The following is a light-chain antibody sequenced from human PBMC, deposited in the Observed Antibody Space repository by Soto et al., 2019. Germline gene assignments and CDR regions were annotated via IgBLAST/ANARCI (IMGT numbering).Light chain of an antibody. Sequence: ESVFTQSPCTLSLSPGDRATLSCRASQSVSSSYLAWYQQKPGQAPRLLIYDASKRATGIPARFSGSGSGTDFTLTVSSLEPEDFVLYFCQQRSVWPITFGQGTRLEIK. V-gene: IGKV3D-20*02. CDR1: QSVSSSY. CDR2: DAS. J-gene: IGKJ5*01. CDR3: QQRSVWPIT.